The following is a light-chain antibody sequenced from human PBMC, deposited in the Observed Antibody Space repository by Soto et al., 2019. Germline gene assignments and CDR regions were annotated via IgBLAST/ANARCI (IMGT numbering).Light chain of an antibody. J-gene: IGLJ1*01. CDR1: SSDVGGYNY. CDR2: EVN. Sequence: QSALTQPPSASGSPGQSVAISCTGTSSDVGGYNYVSRYQQHPGKAPKLMIYEVNERPSGVPDRFSGSKSGNTASLTVSGLQAEDEADYYCSSYAGSSNVFGTGTKVTVL. CDR3: SSYAGSSNV. V-gene: IGLV2-8*01.